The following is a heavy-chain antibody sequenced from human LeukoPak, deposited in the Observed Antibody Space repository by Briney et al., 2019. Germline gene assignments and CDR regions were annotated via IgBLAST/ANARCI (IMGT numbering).Heavy chain of an antibody. CDR2: ISAYNGNT. D-gene: IGHD6-13*01. CDR3: ARGLAGIDAFDI. J-gene: IGHJ3*02. Sequence: GASVKVSCKASGYTFTSYGIIWVRQAPGQGLEWMGWISAYNGNTNYAQKLQGRVTMTTDTSTSTVYMELRSLTSDDTAVYYCARGLAGIDAFDIWGEGTMVTVSS. V-gene: IGHV1-18*01. CDR1: GYTFTSYG.